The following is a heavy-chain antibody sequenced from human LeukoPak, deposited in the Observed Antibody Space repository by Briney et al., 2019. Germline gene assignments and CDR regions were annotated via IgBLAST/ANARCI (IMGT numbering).Heavy chain of an antibody. Sequence: GGSLRLSCAASGFTVSTNYMSWVRQAPGKGLEWVSVIYSGGSTYYADSVKGRFTISRDNSKNTLYLQMNSLRAEDTAVYYCLTGYNHAVDWFDPWGQGTLVTVSS. CDR2: IYSGGST. CDR1: GFTVSTNY. V-gene: IGHV3-66*01. D-gene: IGHD3-9*01. J-gene: IGHJ5*02. CDR3: LTGYNHAVDWFDP.